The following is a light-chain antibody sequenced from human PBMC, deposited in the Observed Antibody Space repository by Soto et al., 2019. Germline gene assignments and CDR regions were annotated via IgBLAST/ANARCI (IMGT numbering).Light chain of an antibody. Sequence: QSALTQPPSASGSPGQSVTISCTGTSSDVGGYNYVSWYQQHPGKAPKLMIYGVSKRPSGVPDRLSGSKSGNTASLTVSGLQVEDEADYYCASYTGSDTLVFGGGTQLTVL. CDR1: SSDVGGYNY. J-gene: IGLJ2*01. CDR3: ASYTGSDTLV. V-gene: IGLV2-8*01. CDR2: GVS.